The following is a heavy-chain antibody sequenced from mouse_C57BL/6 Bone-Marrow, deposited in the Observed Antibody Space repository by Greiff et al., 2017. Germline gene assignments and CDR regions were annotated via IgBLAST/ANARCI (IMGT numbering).Heavy chain of an antibody. V-gene: IGHV1-81*01. CDR3: AIYGNYDYAMDY. CDR2: IYPRSGNT. D-gene: IGHD2-1*01. CDR1: GYTFTSYG. J-gene: IGHJ4*01. Sequence: VHLVESGAELARPGASVKLSCKASGYTFTSYGISWVKQRTGQGLEWIGEIYPRSGNTYYNEKFKGKATLTADKSSSTAYMELRSLTSEDSAVYFCAIYGNYDYAMDYWGQGTSVTVSS.